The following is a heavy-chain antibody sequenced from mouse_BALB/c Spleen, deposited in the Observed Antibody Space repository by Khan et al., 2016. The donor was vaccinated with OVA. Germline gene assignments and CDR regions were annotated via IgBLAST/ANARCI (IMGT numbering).Heavy chain of an antibody. CDR3: ARGYWYFDV. CDR2: INTYTGEP. V-gene: IGHV9-3-1*01. J-gene: IGHJ1*01. CDR1: GYTFTNYG. Sequence: QIQLVQSGPELKKPGETVKISCKASGYTFTNYGMNWVKQPPGKGLKWMGWINTYTGEPTYVDDFKGRFAFSLETSASTAYLQINNLKNEDTATYFYARGYWYFDVWGAGTTGTVSS. D-gene: IGHD2-2*01.